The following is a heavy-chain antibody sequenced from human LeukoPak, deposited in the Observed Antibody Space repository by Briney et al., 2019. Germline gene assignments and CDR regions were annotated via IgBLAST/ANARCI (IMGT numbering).Heavy chain of an antibody. Sequence: SETLSLTCAVSGASISSGGYSWSWIRQPPGKGLEWIGCIYHTGSTHYNPSLKSRVTISLDTSKNQFSLKLSSVTAADTAVYYCAGHHPRNTVDFWGQGTLVTVSS. CDR3: AGHHPRNTVDF. J-gene: IGHJ4*02. V-gene: IGHV4-30-2*01. D-gene: IGHD2/OR15-2a*01. CDR1: GASISSGGYS. CDR2: IYHTGST.